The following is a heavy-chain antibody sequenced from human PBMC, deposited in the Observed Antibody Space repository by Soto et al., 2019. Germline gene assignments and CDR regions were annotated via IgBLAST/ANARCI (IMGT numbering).Heavy chain of an antibody. CDR3: ARLLIAAAGTTSY. D-gene: IGHD6-13*01. J-gene: IGHJ4*02. V-gene: IGHV4-39*01. CDR1: GGSISSSSYY. Sequence: QLQLQESGPGLVKPSETLSLTCTVSGGSISSSSYYWGWIRQPPGKGLEWIGSIYYSGSTYYNPSLKSRVTISVDTSKNQYSLKLSSVTAADTAVYYCARLLIAAAGTTSYWGQGTLVTVSS. CDR2: IYYSGST.